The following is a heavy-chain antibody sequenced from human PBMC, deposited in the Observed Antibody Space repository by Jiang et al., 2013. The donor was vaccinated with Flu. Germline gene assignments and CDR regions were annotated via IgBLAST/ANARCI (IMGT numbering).Heavy chain of an antibody. CDR1: GGTFSSYA. Sequence: SVKVSCKASGGTFSSYAISWVRQAPGQGLEWMGGIIPIFGTANYAQKFQGRVTITADESTSTAYMELSSLRSEDTAVYYCARDPVVPAAYNNWFDPWGQGTLVTVSS. D-gene: IGHD2-2*01. CDR2: IIPIFGTA. J-gene: IGHJ5*02. V-gene: IGHV1-69*01. CDR3: ARDPVVPAAYNNWFDP.